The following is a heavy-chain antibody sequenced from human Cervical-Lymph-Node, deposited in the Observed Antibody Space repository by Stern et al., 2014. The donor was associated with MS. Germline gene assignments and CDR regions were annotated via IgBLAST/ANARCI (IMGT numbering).Heavy chain of an antibody. CDR2: MYYSGIP. Sequence: QVQLQESGPGLVKPSETLSLTCAVSDDSISSYYWSWIRQPPGKGLEWIAYMYYSGIPNYNPSLKSRATILVDVSKSQVSLKLTSVTAADTAVYYCARHRLGYFYYFDYWGQGTPVTVSS. J-gene: IGHJ4*02. V-gene: IGHV4-59*01. D-gene: IGHD3-22*01. CDR1: DDSISSYY. CDR3: ARHRLGYFYYFDY.